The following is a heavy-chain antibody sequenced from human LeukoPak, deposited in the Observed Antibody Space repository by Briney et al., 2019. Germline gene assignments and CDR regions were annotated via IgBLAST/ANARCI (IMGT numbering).Heavy chain of an antibody. J-gene: IGHJ5*02. CDR2: ISSSSSYI. CDR1: GFTFSSFG. D-gene: IGHD6-13*01. V-gene: IGHV3-21*01. Sequence: PGGSLRLSCAASGFTFSSFGMAWVRQAPGKGLEWVSSISSSSSYIYYADSVKGRFTISRDNAKNSLYLQMNSLRAEDTAVYYCARDPNDSSSWPAGTNWFDPWGQGTLVTVSS. CDR3: ARDPNDSSSWPAGTNWFDP.